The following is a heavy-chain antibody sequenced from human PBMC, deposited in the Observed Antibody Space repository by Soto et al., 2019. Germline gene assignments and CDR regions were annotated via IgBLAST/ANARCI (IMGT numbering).Heavy chain of an antibody. Sequence: ASVKVSCKASGYTFTSYAMHWVRQAPGQRLERMGWINAGNGNTKYSQKFQGRVTITRDTSASTAYMELSSLRSEDTAVHYCASQPHTYYDYIWGSYRSRSDFDYWGQGTLVTVSS. CDR2: INAGNGNT. CDR3: ASQPHTYYDYIWGSYRSRSDFDY. CDR1: GYTFTSYA. J-gene: IGHJ4*02. D-gene: IGHD3-16*02. V-gene: IGHV1-3*01.